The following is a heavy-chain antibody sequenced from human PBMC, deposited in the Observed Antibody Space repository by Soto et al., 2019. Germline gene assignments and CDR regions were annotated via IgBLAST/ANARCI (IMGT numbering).Heavy chain of an antibody. V-gene: IGHV3-23*01. D-gene: IGHD2-21*02. J-gene: IGHJ3*01. CDR3: AKKGLGSLATYCNYGDCHYAFEL. CDR1: GFTFSNYA. Sequence: EVQLLESGGGLVQPGGSLRLSCAASGFTFSNYAMSWVRQAPGKGLEWVSTVSGGGDGTYYADSVKGRFTISSDNPRNKEYLQMNRLRAEDTAVYHCAKKGLGSLATYCNYGDCHYAFELWGQGTIVTISS. CDR2: VSGGGDGT.